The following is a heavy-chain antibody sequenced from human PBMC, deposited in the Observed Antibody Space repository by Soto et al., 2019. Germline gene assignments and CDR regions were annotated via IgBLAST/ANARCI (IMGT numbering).Heavy chain of an antibody. J-gene: IGHJ5*02. CDR2: INPSGGST. Sequence: ASVKVSCKASGYTFTSYYMHWVRQAPGQGLEWMGIINPSGGSTSYAQKFQGRVTMTRDTSTSTVYMELSSLRSEDTAVYYCARSGDRLRYFDWSPGSTWFDPWGQGTLVTVS. CDR3: ARSGDRLRYFDWSPGSTWFDP. CDR1: GYTFTSYY. V-gene: IGHV1-46*01. D-gene: IGHD3-9*01.